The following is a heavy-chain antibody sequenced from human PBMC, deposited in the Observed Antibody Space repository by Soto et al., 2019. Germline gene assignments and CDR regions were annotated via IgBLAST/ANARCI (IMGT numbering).Heavy chain of an antibody. CDR3: ASSADISSSSGRYYYGMDV. D-gene: IGHD6-6*01. J-gene: IGHJ6*02. V-gene: IGHV3-30-3*01. CDR1: GFTFSSYA. Sequence: VGSLRLSCAASGFTFSSYAMHWVRQAPGKGLEWVAVISYDGSNKYYADSVKGRFTISRDNSKNTLYLQMNSLRAEDTAVYYCASSADISSSSGRYYYGMDVWGQGTTVTVSS. CDR2: ISYDGSNK.